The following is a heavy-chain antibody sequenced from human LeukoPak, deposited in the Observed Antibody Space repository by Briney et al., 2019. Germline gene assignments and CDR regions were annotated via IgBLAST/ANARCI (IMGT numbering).Heavy chain of an antibody. Sequence: PGRSLRLSCAAPGFIFSSYAMHWVRQAPGKGLEWVALIWYDGSDKYHADSVKGRFTISRDNSKNTLYLQMNSLRVEDTAVYYRAKGLHMDVWGKGTTVTVSS. V-gene: IGHV3-33*06. CDR1: GFIFSSYA. J-gene: IGHJ6*03. CDR2: IWYDGSDK. CDR3: AKGLHMDV. D-gene: IGHD2-15*01.